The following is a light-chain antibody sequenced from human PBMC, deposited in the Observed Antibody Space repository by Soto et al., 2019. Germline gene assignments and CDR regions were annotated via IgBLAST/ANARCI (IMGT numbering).Light chain of an antibody. CDR3: CSYADYSDSWV. CDR2: DVT. J-gene: IGLJ3*02. CDR1: SSDVGGYNY. Sequence: QSALTQRRSVSGSPGQSVTISCTGTSSDVGGYNYVSWYQQHPGKAPKVMIYDVTRRPSGVPDRFSGSKSGNTASLTISGLQAEDEADYYCCSYADYSDSWVFGGGTKLTVL. V-gene: IGLV2-11*01.